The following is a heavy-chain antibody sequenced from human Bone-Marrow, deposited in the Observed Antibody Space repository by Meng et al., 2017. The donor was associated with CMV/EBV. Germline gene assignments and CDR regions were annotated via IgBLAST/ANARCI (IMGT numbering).Heavy chain of an antibody. Sequence: ASVKVSCKAPEGTFSNYTINWVRQAPGQGLEWMGWINPNSGGTNYAQKFQGRVTMTRDTSISTAYMELSRLRSDNTAVYYCAREEGAYGSGSYYYYFDYWGQGTLVTVSS. J-gene: IGHJ4*02. CDR3: AREEGAYGSGSYYYYFDY. V-gene: IGHV1-2*02. CDR1: EGTFSNYT. D-gene: IGHD3-10*01. CDR2: INPNSGGT.